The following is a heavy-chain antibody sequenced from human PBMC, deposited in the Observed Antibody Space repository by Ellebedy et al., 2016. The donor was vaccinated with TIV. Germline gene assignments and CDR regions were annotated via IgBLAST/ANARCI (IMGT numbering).Heavy chain of an antibody. CDR2: INAGGERI. CDR1: GFNFGDYS. Sequence: GESLKISCAGSGFNFGDYSMNWVRQAPGKGLEWISYINAGGERIYYADSVKGRFTISRDNARNILYLHMNSLRDEDTAVYYCASRAASWYSDKNWFDPWGQGSPVTVSS. D-gene: IGHD6-13*01. J-gene: IGHJ5*02. CDR3: ASRAASWYSDKNWFDP. V-gene: IGHV3-48*02.